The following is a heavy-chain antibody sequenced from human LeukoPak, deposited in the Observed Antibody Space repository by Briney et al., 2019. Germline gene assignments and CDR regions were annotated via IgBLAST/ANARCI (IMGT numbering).Heavy chain of an antibody. CDR3: ARGLADYGGNSLGY. V-gene: IGHV1-69*05. CDR2: IIPIFGTA. CDR1: GGTFSSYA. J-gene: IGHJ4*02. D-gene: IGHD4-23*01. Sequence: ASVKVSCKASGGTFSSYAINWVRQAPGQGLEWMGGIIPIFGTANYAQKFQGRVTITTDESTSTAYMELSSLRSEDTAVYYCARGLADYGGNSLGYWGQGTLVTVSS.